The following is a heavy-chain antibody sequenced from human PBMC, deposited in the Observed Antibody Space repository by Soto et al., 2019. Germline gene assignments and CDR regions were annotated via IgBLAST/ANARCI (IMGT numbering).Heavy chain of an antibody. CDR3: AILSN. CDR1: CFTVSSNY. CDR2: IYSDGTT. Sequence: VSLRLSCTASCFTVSSNYMNWVRQAPGKGLEWVSIIYSDGTTSYADSVKGRFTISRDNFKNTLHLQMNSLRAEDTAVYYCAILSNWGQGTLVTVSS. V-gene: IGHV3-53*01. J-gene: IGHJ4*02. D-gene: IGHD6-6*01.